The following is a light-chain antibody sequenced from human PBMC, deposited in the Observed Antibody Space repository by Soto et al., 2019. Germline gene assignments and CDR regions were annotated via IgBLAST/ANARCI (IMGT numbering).Light chain of an antibody. CDR2: GAS. Sequence: EIVLTQSPGTLSLSPVERATLFCMASQSFTTSQLAWYQQKPGQAPRVLIFGASSRATGIPDRFSGSGSGTDFTLTIGRLEPEDSAVYYCQQYASSPRTFGQGTKVDIK. CDR1: QSFTTSQ. V-gene: IGKV3-20*01. J-gene: IGKJ1*01. CDR3: QQYASSPRT.